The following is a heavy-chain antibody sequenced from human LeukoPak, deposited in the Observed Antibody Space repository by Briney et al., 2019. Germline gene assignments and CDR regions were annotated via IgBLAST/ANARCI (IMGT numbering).Heavy chain of an antibody. D-gene: IGHD6-13*01. J-gene: IGHJ4*02. CDR1: GFTFSSYA. CDR2: ISGSGGST. Sequence: GGSLRLSCAASGFTFSSYAMSWVRQAPGKGLEWVSAISGSGGSTYYADSVKGRFTNSRDNSKNTLYLQMNSLRAEDTAVYYCAKDQTLYSSSCFDYWGQGTLVTVSS. V-gene: IGHV3-23*01. CDR3: AKDQTLYSSSCFDY.